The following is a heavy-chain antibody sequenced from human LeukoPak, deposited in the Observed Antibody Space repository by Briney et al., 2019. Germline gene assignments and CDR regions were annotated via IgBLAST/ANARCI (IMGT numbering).Heavy chain of an antibody. D-gene: IGHD3-22*01. J-gene: IGHJ4*02. V-gene: IGHV3-21*01. CDR3: ARDPYYYDSSGHISPFDY. CDR1: GFTFSSYS. Sequence: GGSLRLPCAASGFTFSSYSMNWVRQAPGKGLEWVSSISSSSSYIYYADSVKGRFTISRDNAKNSLYLQMNSLRAEDTAVYYCARDPYYYDSSGHISPFDYWGQGTLVTVFS. CDR2: ISSSSSYI.